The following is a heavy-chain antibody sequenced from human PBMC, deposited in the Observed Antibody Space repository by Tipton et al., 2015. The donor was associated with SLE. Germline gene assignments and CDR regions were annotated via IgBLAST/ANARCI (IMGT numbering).Heavy chain of an antibody. V-gene: IGHV3-48*03. CDR3: ARRLYSSDAEGY. CDR1: GFTFSSYE. CDR2: ISSSGSSI. J-gene: IGHJ4*02. Sequence: SLRLSCAASGFTFSSYEMNWVRQAPGKGLEWVSYISSSGSSIYYADSVKGRFTISRDNAKNSLYLQMNSLRAEDTAVYYCARRLYSSDAEGYWGQGTLVTVSS. D-gene: IGHD6-19*01.